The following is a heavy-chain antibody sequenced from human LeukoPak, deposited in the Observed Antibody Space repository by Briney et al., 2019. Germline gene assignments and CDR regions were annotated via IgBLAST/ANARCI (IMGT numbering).Heavy chain of an antibody. D-gene: IGHD6-6*01. CDR3: ARHLGIAARRWWFDP. V-gene: IGHV4-34*01. CDR2: INHSGST. Sequence: PSETLSLTCAVYGGSFSGYYWSWIRRPPGKGLEWIGEINHSGSTNYNPSLKSRVTISVDTSKNQFSLKLSSVTAADTAVYYCARHLGIAARRWWFDPWGQGTLVTVSS. CDR1: GGSFSGYY. J-gene: IGHJ5*02.